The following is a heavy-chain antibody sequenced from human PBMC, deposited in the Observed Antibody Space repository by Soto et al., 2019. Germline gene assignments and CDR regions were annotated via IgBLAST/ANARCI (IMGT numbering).Heavy chain of an antibody. CDR1: AFTFSSYG. J-gene: IGHJ6*02. Sequence: PVGSLRLSCAASAFTFSSYGMHWVRQAPGKGLEWVAVIWYDGSEKYYGDSVKGRITISRDNSKNTLYLQMNSLRAEDTAVYYCARQLLAVAGTDHYYGMDVWGQGTTVTVSS. D-gene: IGHD6-19*01. CDR2: IWYDGSEK. V-gene: IGHV3-33*01. CDR3: ARQLLAVAGTDHYYGMDV.